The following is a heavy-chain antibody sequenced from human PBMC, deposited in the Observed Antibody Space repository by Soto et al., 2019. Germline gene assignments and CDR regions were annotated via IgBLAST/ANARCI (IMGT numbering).Heavy chain of an antibody. CDR3: TTDTSDFWSGYYTGKGFDY. CDR1: GFTFSSYS. Sequence: GGSLRLSCAASGFTFSSYSMNWVRQAPGKGLEWVGRIKSKTDGGTTDYAAPVKGRFTISRDDSKNTLYLQMNSLKTEDTAVYCCTTDTSDFWSGYYTGKGFDYWGQGTLVTVSS. V-gene: IGHV3-15*01. D-gene: IGHD3-3*01. J-gene: IGHJ4*02. CDR2: IKSKTDGGTT.